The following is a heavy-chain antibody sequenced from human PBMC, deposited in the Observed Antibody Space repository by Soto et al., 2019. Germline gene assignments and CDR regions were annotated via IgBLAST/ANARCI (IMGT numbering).Heavy chain of an antibody. J-gene: IGHJ4*02. D-gene: IGHD3-10*01. V-gene: IGHV3-23*01. CDR1: GFTFSNCG. CDR3: AKTTFYHGSGSYFPFDY. Sequence: QPGGSLRLSCAASGFTFSNCGMTWVRRTPGKGLEWVSSISSSGGNTYYADSVKGRFTISRDNSKNTLYLQMNSLRADDTAAYYCAKTTFYHGSGSYFPFDYWGQGTLVTVSS. CDR2: ISSSGGNT.